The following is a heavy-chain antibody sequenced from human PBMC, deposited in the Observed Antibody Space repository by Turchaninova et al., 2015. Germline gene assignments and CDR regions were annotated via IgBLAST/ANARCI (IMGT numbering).Heavy chain of an antibody. V-gene: IGHV3-30*01. J-gene: IGHJ4*02. CDR1: GFSLSIYD. D-gene: IGHD4-17*01. CDR3: ARAGYGDYGHFDY. CDR2: ISLEGRNK. Sequence: QVQLVESVGGVVQPGRCLRLSCAASGFSLSIYDTHWVIQARGKGVEWVAVISLEGRNKKYADDGEGRCTNSKDNSKNPLYLEMNSLRPEDSAWYFCARAGYGDYGHFDYWGQGTLVTVSS.